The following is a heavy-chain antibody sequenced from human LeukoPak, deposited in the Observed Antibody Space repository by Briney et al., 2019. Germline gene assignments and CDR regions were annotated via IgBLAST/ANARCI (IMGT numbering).Heavy chain of an antibody. V-gene: IGHV3-30*02. Sequence: GGSLRLSCAASGFTFSSYGMHWVRQAPGKGLEWVAFIRYDGSNKYYADSVKGRFTISRDNSKNTLYLQLNSLRAEDTAVYYCTLYYFDYWGQGTLVTVSS. J-gene: IGHJ4*02. CDR2: IRYDGSNK. CDR1: GFTFSSYG. CDR3: TLYYFDY.